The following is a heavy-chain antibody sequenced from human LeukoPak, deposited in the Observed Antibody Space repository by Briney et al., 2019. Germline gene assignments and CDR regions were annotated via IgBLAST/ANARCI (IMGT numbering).Heavy chain of an antibody. CDR3: AREDVPYYFDY. CDR1: GYTFTSYY. CDR2: INPSGGST. Sequence: ASVKVSCKASGYTFTSYYMHWVRQAPGQGLEWMGIINPSGGSTSYAQKFQGRVTMTRETSTSTVYMELSSLRSEDTAVYYCAREDVPYYFDYWGQGTLVTVSS. J-gene: IGHJ4*02. V-gene: IGHV1-46*01.